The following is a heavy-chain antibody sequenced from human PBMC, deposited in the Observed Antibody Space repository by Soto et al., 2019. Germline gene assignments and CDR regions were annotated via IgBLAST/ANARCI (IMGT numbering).Heavy chain of an antibody. CDR3: ARAHSSGWRFDP. D-gene: IGHD6-19*01. Sequence: SETLSLTCAVSGYSISSGYYWGWIRQPPGKGLEWIGSIYHSGSTYYNPSLKSRVTISVDTSKNQFSLKLSSVTAADTAVYYCARAHSSGWRFDPWGQGTLVTVSS. CDR2: IYHSGST. J-gene: IGHJ5*02. V-gene: IGHV4-38-2*01. CDR1: GYSISSGYY.